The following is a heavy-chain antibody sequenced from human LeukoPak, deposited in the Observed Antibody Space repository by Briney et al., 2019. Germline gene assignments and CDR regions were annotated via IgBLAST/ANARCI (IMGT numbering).Heavy chain of an antibody. J-gene: IGHJ5*02. D-gene: IGHD5-18*01. CDR1: GYTFTSYD. CDR3: ARNRGSRYVVFDP. CDR2: MNPKRGST. V-gene: IGHV1-8*03. Sequence: ASVKVSCKASGYTFTSYDINWVRQATGQGLEWMGWMNPKRGSTGYAHKFQGRVTITRNTSISTAYIDLSSLRSEDTAVYYCARNRGSRYVVFDPWGQGTLVPVSS.